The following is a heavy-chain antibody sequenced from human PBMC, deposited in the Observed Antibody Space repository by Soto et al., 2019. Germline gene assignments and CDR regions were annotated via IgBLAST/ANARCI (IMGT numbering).Heavy chain of an antibody. Sequence: SETLSLTCTVSGGSISSGGYYWSWIRQHPGKGLEWIGYIYYSGSTYYNPSLKSRVTISVDTSKNQFSLKLSSVTAADTAVYYCARGGYDILTGYFQTFDYWGQGTLVTVSS. V-gene: IGHV4-30-4*08. CDR1: GGSISSGGYY. CDR3: ARGGYDILTGYFQTFDY. J-gene: IGHJ4*02. CDR2: IYYSGST. D-gene: IGHD3-9*01.